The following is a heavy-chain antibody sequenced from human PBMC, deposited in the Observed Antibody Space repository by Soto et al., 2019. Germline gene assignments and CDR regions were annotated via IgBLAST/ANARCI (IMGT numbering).Heavy chain of an antibody. J-gene: IGHJ5*02. D-gene: IGHD3-16*01. V-gene: IGHV1-8*01. Sequence: SSVKVSCKASGYSFTNNDVSWVRQATGQGLEWMGWMNPGSGDTGYAQKFQGGVTMTRDISIATAYMELSSLRSDDTARYYCARMATFGSLNWFDHWGKGTPVTVSS. CDR1: GYSFTNND. CDR3: ARMATFGSLNWFDH. CDR2: MNPGSGDT.